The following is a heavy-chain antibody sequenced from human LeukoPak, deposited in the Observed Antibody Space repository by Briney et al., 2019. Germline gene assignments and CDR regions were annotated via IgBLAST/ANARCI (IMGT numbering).Heavy chain of an antibody. CDR3: PKDLYYYDSSGYWYYYGMDV. CDR1: GFTFSSYA. J-gene: IGHJ6*02. D-gene: IGHD3-22*01. V-gene: IGHV3-23*01. CDR2: ISGSGGRT. Sequence: GGSLRLSCAACGFTFSSYAMSWVRQGPGKGLEWVSAISGSGGRTYYADSVKGRFTISRDNSKNTLYLQMNSLRAEDTAVYYCPKDLYYYDSSGYWYYYGMDVWGQGTTVTVFS.